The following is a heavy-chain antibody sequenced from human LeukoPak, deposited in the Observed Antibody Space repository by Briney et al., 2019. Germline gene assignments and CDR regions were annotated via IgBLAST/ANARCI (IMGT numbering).Heavy chain of an antibody. CDR3: ARVRPGHYFDY. D-gene: IGHD6-6*01. Sequence: GGSLRLSCAASGFTFSQYWMSWVRQAPGKGLEWVANIKHDGSEKQDGSEKNYVDSVKGRFTISRDNARNSVHVQMNSLRAEDTAVYFCARVRPGHYFDYWGQGALVTVSS. J-gene: IGHJ4*02. V-gene: IGHV3-7*01. CDR2: IKHDGSEKQDGSEK. CDR1: GFTFSQYW.